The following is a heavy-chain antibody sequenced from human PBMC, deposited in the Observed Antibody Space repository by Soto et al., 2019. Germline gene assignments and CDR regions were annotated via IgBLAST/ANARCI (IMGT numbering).Heavy chain of an antibody. CDR2: INAGNGNT. Sequence: WASVKVSCKASGYTFTSYAMHWVRQAPGQRLEWMGWINAGNGNTKYSQKFQGRVTITRDTSASTAYMELSSLRSEDTAVYYCARGITLPTPLDYWGQGTPVTVSS. V-gene: IGHV1-3*01. J-gene: IGHJ4*02. D-gene: IGHD1-20*01. CDR1: GYTFTSYA. CDR3: ARGITLPTPLDY.